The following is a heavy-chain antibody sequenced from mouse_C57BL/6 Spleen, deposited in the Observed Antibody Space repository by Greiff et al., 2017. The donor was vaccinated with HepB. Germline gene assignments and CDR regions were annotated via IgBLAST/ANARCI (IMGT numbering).Heavy chain of an antibody. V-gene: IGHV8-12*01. D-gene: IGHD3-3*01. CDR3: ARNGDPYYAMDY. CDR1: GFSLSTSGMG. CDR2: IYWDDDK. J-gene: IGHJ4*01. Sequence: QVTLKESGPGILQSSQTLSLTCSFSGFSLSTSGMGVSWIRQPSGKGLEWLAHIYWDDDKRYNPSLTSRLTISKDTSRNQVFLKITSVDTADTATYYCARNGDPYYAMDYWGQGTSVTVSS.